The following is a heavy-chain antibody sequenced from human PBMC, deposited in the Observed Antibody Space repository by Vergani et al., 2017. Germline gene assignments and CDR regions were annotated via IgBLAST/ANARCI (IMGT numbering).Heavy chain of an antibody. CDR1: GFTFTSSA. Sequence: QMQLVQSGPEVKKPGTSVKVSCKASGFTFTSSAVQWVRQARGQRLEWIGWIVVGSGNTNYAQKFQGRVTITADESTSTAYMELSSLRSEDTAVYYCARSRGYTANYYYYMDVWGKGTTVTVSS. CDR2: IVVGSGNT. D-gene: IGHD5-18*01. CDR3: ARSRGYTANYYYYMDV. J-gene: IGHJ6*03. V-gene: IGHV1-58*01.